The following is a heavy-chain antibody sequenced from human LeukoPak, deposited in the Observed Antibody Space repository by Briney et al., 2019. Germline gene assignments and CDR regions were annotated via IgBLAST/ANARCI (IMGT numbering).Heavy chain of an antibody. V-gene: IGHV3-7*01. Sequence: GGSLRLSCAASGFIFTDYWMYWVRQAPGRGLAWVANIKEDGSEKNYVDSVKGRFTISRDNAKNSLYLQMNSLRAEDTAVYYCARGGSASDYWGQGTLVTVSS. J-gene: IGHJ4*02. D-gene: IGHD3-10*01. CDR2: IKEDGSEK. CDR1: GFIFTDYW. CDR3: ARGGSASDY.